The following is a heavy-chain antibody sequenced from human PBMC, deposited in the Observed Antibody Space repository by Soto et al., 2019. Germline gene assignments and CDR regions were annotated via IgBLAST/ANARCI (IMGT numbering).Heavy chain of an antibody. V-gene: IGHV4-34*01. CDR1: GESFIGYY. Sequence: PSETLSLTCAVYGESFIGYYWTWIRQPPGKGLEWIGEINHRGSTNYNPSLKSRVTISIDTSKNQFSLKMSSVTAADTAVYYCARGRVVVPAAVMFNCLDPWGQGALVTVSS. CDR3: ARGRVVVPAAVMFNCLDP. CDR2: INHRGST. J-gene: IGHJ5*02. D-gene: IGHD2-2*01.